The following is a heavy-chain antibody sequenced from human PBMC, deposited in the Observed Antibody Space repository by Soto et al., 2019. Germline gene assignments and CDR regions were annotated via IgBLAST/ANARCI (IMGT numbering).Heavy chain of an antibody. CDR3: ASTADYYGSGSYYMVGEYYYYYMDV. Sequence: SETLSLTCTVSGGSISSSSYYWGWIRQPPGKGLEWIGSIYYSGSTYYNPSLKSRVTISVDTSKNQSSLKLSSVTAADTAVYYCASTADYYGSGSYYMVGEYYYYYMDVWGKGTTVTVSS. CDR1: GGSISSSSYY. D-gene: IGHD3-10*01. J-gene: IGHJ6*03. V-gene: IGHV4-39*01. CDR2: IYYSGST.